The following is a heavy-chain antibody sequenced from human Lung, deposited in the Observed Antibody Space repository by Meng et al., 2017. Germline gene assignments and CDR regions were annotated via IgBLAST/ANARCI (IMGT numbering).Heavy chain of an antibody. D-gene: IGHD3-10*01. CDR2: LSGGGFTT. CDR1: GFSVSSYA. CDR3: AKYSYGLGDYFDN. Sequence: WECGECWVVPGGPLGPSSAASGFSVSSYAMGWVGRAPGKGLGWVAALSGGGFTTYYADSVKGRFTISRHNSKNTLYLQVNSLRAEDTALYYCAKYSYGLGDYFDNWGQGALVTVSS. J-gene: IGHJ4*02. V-gene: IGHV3-23*01.